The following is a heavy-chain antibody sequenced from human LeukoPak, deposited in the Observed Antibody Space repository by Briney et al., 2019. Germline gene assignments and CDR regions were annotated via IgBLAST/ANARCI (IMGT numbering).Heavy chain of an antibody. J-gene: IGHJ4*02. Sequence: GGSLRLSCAASGFTFSSYWMSWVRQAPGKGLEWVANIKQDGSEKYYVDSVKGRFTISRDNAKNSLYLQMNSLRAEDTAVYYCARGGLRSRVYYYGSGSYDYWGQGTLVTVSS. CDR3: ARGGLRSRVYYYGSGSYDY. D-gene: IGHD3-10*01. V-gene: IGHV3-7*03. CDR2: IKQDGSEK. CDR1: GFTFSSYW.